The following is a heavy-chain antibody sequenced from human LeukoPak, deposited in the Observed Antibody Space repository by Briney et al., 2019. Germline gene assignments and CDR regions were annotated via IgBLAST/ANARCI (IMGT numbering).Heavy chain of an antibody. CDR3: ARDHLTMVRGVTSAFDP. J-gene: IGHJ5*02. CDR2: IIPIFGTA. V-gene: IGHV1-69*05. D-gene: IGHD3-10*01. CDR1: GGTFSSYA. Sequence: SVKVSCKASGGTFSSYAISWVRQAPGQGLEWMGGIIPIFGTANYAQKFQGRVTITRDTSASTAYMELSSLRSEDMAVYYCARDHLTMVRGVTSAFDPWGQGTLVTVSS.